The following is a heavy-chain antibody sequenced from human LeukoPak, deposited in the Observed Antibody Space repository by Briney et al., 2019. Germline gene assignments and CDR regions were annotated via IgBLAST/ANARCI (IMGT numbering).Heavy chain of an antibody. V-gene: IGHV3-30-3*01. D-gene: IGHD1-26*01. Sequence: GGSLRLSCAASGFTFSSYAMHWVRQAPGKGLEWVAVISYDGSNKYYADSVKGRSTISRDNSKNTLYLQMNSLRAEDTAVYYCARVGSQRDYFDYWGQGTLVTVSS. CDR2: ISYDGSNK. CDR1: GFTFSSYA. CDR3: ARVGSQRDYFDY. J-gene: IGHJ4*02.